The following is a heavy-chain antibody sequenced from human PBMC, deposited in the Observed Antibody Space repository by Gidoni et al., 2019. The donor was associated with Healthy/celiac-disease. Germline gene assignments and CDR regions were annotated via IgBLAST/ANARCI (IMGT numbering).Heavy chain of an antibody. D-gene: IGHD3-9*01. CDR3: ARTGYDILTGYYKGYFDY. J-gene: IGHJ4*02. CDR1: GYSFTSYW. CDR2: IYPGDSDT. V-gene: IGHV5-51*03. Sequence: EVQLVQSGAEVKKPGESLKISCKGPGYSFTSYWTGWVRQMPGKGLEWMGIIYPGDSDTRYSPSFQGQVTISADKSISTAYLQWSSLKASDTAMYYCARTGYDILTGYYKGYFDYWGQGTLVTVSS.